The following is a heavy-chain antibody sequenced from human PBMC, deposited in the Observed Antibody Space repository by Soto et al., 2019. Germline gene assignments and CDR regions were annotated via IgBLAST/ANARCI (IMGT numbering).Heavy chain of an antibody. CDR3: KRAEPDSSGWYDFYYGMDV. J-gene: IGHJ6*02. V-gene: IGHV3-53*01. CDR2: IYRAGTT. CDR1: GLSVSINY. D-gene: IGHD6-19*01. Sequence: GGSLRLSCAASGLSVSINYMNWVRHAPGKGLEWVSVIYRAGTTYYADSVRGRFTISRDSSRNTVYLQMDSLRAEDTAVYFCKRAEPDSSGWYDFYYGMDVWGQGTPVTVSS.